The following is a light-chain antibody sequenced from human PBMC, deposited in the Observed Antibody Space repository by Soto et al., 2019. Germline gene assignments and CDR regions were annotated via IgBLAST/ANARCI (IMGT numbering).Light chain of an antibody. J-gene: IGLJ3*02. Sequence: QSALTQPASVSGSPGQSSTISFTGTSSDVGSYNLVSWYQQHPGKAPKLMIYEGSKRPSGVSNRFSGSKSGNTASLTISGLQAEDEADYYCCSYAGSSTWVFGGGTKVTVL. CDR2: EGS. CDR1: SSDVGSYNL. V-gene: IGLV2-23*01. CDR3: CSYAGSSTWV.